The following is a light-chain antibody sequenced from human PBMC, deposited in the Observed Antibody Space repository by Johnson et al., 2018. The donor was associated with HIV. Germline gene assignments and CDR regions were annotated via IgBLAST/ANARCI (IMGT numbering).Light chain of an antibody. Sequence: QSVLTQPPSVSAAPGQKVTISCSGSSSNIVNNYVSWYQQLPGTAPKLLIYDNNKRPSGIPDRFSGSKSGTSATLGITGLQTGDEADYYCGTWDYTLSANYVFGTGTKV. CDR1: SSNIVNNY. CDR3: GTWDYTLSANYV. CDR2: DNN. V-gene: IGLV1-51*01. J-gene: IGLJ1*01.